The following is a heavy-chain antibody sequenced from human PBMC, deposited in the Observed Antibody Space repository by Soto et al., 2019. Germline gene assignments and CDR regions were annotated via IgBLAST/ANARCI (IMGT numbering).Heavy chain of an antibody. D-gene: IGHD2-8*01. Sequence: QVQLVQSGAEMKKPGASVKVSCKASGYTITKFGISWVRQAPGQGLEWMGWISARRSNTKYAQKFQGRVTMTTDTSTNTAYMELRSLRSDDSGVFYCARTINRYCTNDICLSPYYSYGLDVWGQGTTVSVSS. V-gene: IGHV1-18*01. CDR3: ARTINRYCTNDICLSPYYSYGLDV. J-gene: IGHJ6*02. CDR2: ISARRSNT. CDR1: GYTITKFG.